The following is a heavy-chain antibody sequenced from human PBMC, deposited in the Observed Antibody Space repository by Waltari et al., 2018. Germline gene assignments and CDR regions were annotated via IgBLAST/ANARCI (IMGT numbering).Heavy chain of an antibody. D-gene: IGHD5-12*01. CDR2: INQDGSGK. CDR1: GFTFSSSW. Sequence: EVQLVESGGGLVQPGGSLRLSCVASGFTFSSSWMTWVRQAPGKGLEWVANINQDGSGKDYVDSVKGRFTIARDNAKNSLYLQMNSLRADDAAVYFCARSTRSGNNYGFWYFDLWGRGTLVTVS. J-gene: IGHJ2*01. CDR3: ARSTRSGNNYGFWYFDL. V-gene: IGHV3-7*03.